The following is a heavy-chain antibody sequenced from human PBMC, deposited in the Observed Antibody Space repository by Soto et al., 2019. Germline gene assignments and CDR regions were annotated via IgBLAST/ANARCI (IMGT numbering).Heavy chain of an antibody. V-gene: IGHV1-3*01. CDR1: GYTFTSYA. D-gene: IGHD2-15*01. J-gene: IGHJ4*02. Sequence: ASVKVSCKASGYTFTSYAMHWVRQAPGQRLEWMGWINAGNGNTKYSQKFQGRVTITRDTSASTAYMELSSLRSDDTAVYYCARDPGPYCSGCSCYRINPPRFWGQGTLVTVSS. CDR3: ARDPGPYCSGCSCYRINPPRF. CDR2: INAGNGNT.